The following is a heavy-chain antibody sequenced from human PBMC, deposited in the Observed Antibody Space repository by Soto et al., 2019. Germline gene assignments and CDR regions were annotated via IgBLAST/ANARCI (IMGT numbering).Heavy chain of an antibody. CDR1: GYTFTSYA. CDR2: MNPNSGNT. D-gene: IGHD3-3*01. J-gene: IGHJ6*02. Sequence: QVQLVQSGAEVKKPGASVKVSCKASGYTFTSYAINWVRQATGQGLEWMGWMNPNSGNTGYAQKFQGRVTKARNTSISTAYMELSSLGAEDTAVYYCARITYDLWSGHGMDVWGQGTPVTVSS. V-gene: IGHV1-8*01. CDR3: ARITYDLWSGHGMDV.